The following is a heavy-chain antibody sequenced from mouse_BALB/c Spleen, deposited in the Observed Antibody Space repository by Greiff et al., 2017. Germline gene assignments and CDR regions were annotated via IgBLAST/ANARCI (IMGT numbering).Heavy chain of an antibody. CDR1: GFTFSSYA. CDR2: ISSGGSYT. V-gene: IGHV5-9-3*01. D-gene: IGHD1-2*01. CDR3: ALITTATDY. J-gene: IGHJ2*01. Sequence: EVQRVESGGGLVKPGGSLKLSCAASGFTFSSYAMSWVRQTPEKRLEWVATISSGGSYTYYPDSVKGRFTISRDNAKNTLYLQMSSLRSEDTAMYYCALITTATDYWGQGTTLTVSS.